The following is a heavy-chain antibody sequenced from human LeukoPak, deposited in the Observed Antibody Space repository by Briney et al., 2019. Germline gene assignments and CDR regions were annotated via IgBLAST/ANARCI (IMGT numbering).Heavy chain of an antibody. CDR1: GGSFSGYY. D-gene: IGHD3-16*02. CDR3: ARTLYRLARSASYYFDY. CDR2: INHSGST. V-gene: IGHV4-34*01. Sequence: SETLSLTCAVYGGSFSGYYWSWIRQPPGKGLEWIGEINHSGSTNYNPSLKSRVTISVETSKNQFSLKLSSVTAADTAVYYCARTLYRLARSASYYFDYWGQGTLVTVSS. J-gene: IGHJ4*02.